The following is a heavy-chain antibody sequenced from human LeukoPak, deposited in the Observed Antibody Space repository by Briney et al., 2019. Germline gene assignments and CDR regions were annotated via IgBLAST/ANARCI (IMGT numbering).Heavy chain of an antibody. CDR3: ARDILGEVVVITTSLGFDY. Sequence: ASVKVSCKAPGYTFTSYGISWVRQAPGQGLEWMGWISAYNGNTNYAQKLQGRVTMTTDTSTSTAYMELRSLRSDDTAVYYCARDILGEVVVITTSLGFDYWGQGTLVTVSS. CDR2: ISAYNGNT. CDR1: GYTFTSYG. D-gene: IGHD3-22*01. V-gene: IGHV1-18*01. J-gene: IGHJ4*02.